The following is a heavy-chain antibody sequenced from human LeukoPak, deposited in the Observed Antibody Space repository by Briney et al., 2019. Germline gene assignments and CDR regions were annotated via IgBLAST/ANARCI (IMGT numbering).Heavy chain of an antibody. CDR3: ARDEGYCSSTSCYRFDY. D-gene: IGHD2-2*02. V-gene: IGHV1-69*01. Sequence: GSSVKVSCKASGGTFSSYAISWVRQAPGQGLEWMGGIIPIFGTANYAQKFQGRVTITADESTSTAYMELSSLRSEETAVYYCARDEGYCSSTSCYRFDYWGQGTLVTVSS. J-gene: IGHJ4*02. CDR2: IIPIFGTA. CDR1: GGTFSSYA.